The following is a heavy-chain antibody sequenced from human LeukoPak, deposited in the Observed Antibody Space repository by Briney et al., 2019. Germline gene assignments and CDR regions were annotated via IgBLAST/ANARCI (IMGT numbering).Heavy chain of an antibody. CDR2: VKQDGSEK. CDR3: ASRAGYTGSWSAFDY. D-gene: IGHD6-13*01. CDR1: TFTLNNYW. Sequence: GGCLRLSCTASTFTLNNYWMSWVRPAPGKGLEWVANVKQDGSEKYYVDSVKGRFTISRDNAKNSLYLQMNSLRAEDTAVYYCASRAGYTGSWSAFDYWGQGTLVTVSS. J-gene: IGHJ4*02. V-gene: IGHV3-7*05.